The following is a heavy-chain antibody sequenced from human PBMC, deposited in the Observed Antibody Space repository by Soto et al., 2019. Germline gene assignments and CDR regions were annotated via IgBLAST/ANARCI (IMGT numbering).Heavy chain of an antibody. CDR1: GGTFSSYA. D-gene: IGHD6-13*01. Sequence: SVKVSCKASGGTFSSYAISWVRQAPVQGLEWMGGIIPIFGTANYAQKFQGRVTITADESTSTAYMELRSLRSEDTAVYYCARDSGYSSSWYLAFDYWGQGTLVTVSS. J-gene: IGHJ4*02. V-gene: IGHV1-69*13. CDR3: ARDSGYSSSWYLAFDY. CDR2: IIPIFGTA.